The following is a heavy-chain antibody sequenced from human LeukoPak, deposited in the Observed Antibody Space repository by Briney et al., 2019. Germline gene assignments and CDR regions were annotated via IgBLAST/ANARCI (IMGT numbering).Heavy chain of an antibody. CDR2: INPNSGGT. CDR1: GYTFTGYY. CDR3: ARFGSMGATTAFDI. Sequence: GASVKVSCKASGYTFTGYYMHWVRQAPGQGLEWMGWINPNSGGTNYAQKFQGRVTVTRDTSISTAYMELSRLRSDDTAVYYCARFGSMGATTAFDIWGQGTMVTVSS. V-gene: IGHV1-2*02. J-gene: IGHJ3*02. D-gene: IGHD1-26*01.